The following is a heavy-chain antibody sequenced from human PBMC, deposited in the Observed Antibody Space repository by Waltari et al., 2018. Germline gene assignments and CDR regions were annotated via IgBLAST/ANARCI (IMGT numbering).Heavy chain of an antibody. Sequence: EVQLVESGGGLVQPGGSLXLSCAASGFTXRSNWIAWFRQAPGRGLGWVSNINQYGXEIYYVDSVRGRXTIXRVXAXNXLYLQMDXXXVDDXSLYYCASDRXFISLDYXGQGTLVTV. J-gene: IGHJ4*02. CDR3: ASDRXFISLDY. CDR1: GFTXRSNW. CDR2: INQYGXEI. D-gene: IGHD3-16*02. V-gene: IGHV3-7*04.